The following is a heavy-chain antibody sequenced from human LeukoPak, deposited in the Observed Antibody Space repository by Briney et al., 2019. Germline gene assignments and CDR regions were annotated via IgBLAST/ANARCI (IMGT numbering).Heavy chain of an antibody. CDR2: IYYSGST. CDR1: GGSISSSSYY. Sequence: KPSETLSLTCTVSGGSISSSSYYWGWIRQPPGKGLEWIGSIYYSGSTYYNPSLKSRVTISVDTSKNQFSLKLSSVTAADTAVYYCARDRRAYFDYWGQGTLVTVSS. J-gene: IGHJ4*02. CDR3: ARDRRAYFDY. V-gene: IGHV4-39*02.